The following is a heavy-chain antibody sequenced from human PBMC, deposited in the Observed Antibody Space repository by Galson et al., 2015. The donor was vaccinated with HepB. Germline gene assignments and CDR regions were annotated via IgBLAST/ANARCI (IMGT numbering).Heavy chain of an antibody. Sequence: SLRLSCAASGFTFRTSWMTWVRQGPGRGLEWVANINADGSDECYVDSVKDRFTISRDNAKNSLYLQMNSLRAEDTGVYYCATGGGWFRLDPWGQETLVTVSS. V-gene: IGHV3-7*01. CDR3: ATGGGWFRLDP. CDR1: GFTFRTSW. CDR2: INADGSDE. D-gene: IGHD2-15*01. J-gene: IGHJ5*02.